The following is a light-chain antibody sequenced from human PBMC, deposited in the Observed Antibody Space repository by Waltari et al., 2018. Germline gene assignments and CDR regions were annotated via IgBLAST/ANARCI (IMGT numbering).Light chain of an antibody. Sequence: QSALTQPASVSGSPGQSITIYCTGTSSDVGGYNYVSWYQQHPGKAPKLMIYEVSNRPSGVSNRFSGSKSGNTASLTISGLQAEDEADYYCSSYTSSSTYVFRTGTKVTVL. CDR1: SSDVGGYNY. CDR3: SSYTSSSTYV. J-gene: IGLJ1*01. CDR2: EVS. V-gene: IGLV2-14*01.